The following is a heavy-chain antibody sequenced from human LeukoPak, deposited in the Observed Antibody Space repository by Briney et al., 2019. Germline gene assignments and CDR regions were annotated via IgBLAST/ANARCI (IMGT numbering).Heavy chain of an antibody. J-gene: IGHJ4*02. V-gene: IGHV3-48*01. CDR1: GFTFDNYA. CDR2: IGSSSSPI. CDR3: ARDQAYSFDY. D-gene: IGHD4-11*01. Sequence: PGRSLRLSCAASGFTFDNYAMHWVRQAPEKGLEWVSYIGSSSSPIYYADSVKGRFTISRDNAKNSLYLQMDSLRAEDTAVYYCARDQAYSFDYWGQGTLVTVSS.